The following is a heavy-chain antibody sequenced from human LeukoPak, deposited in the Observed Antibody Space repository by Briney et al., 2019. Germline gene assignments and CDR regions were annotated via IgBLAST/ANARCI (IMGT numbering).Heavy chain of an antibody. CDR1: GFTFGDYA. CDR2: IRRKAYGGTT. Sequence: GRSLRLSCTASGFTFGDYAMSWLRQAPGKGLEWVGFIRRKAYGGTTEYAASVKGRFTISRDDSKSIAYLQMNSLKTEDTAVYYCARGGNLFDYWGQGTLVTVSS. CDR3: ARGGNLFDY. D-gene: IGHD4-23*01. J-gene: IGHJ4*02. V-gene: IGHV3-49*03.